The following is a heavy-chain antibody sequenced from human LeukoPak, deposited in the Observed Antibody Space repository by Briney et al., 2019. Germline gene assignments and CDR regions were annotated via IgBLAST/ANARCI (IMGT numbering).Heavy chain of an antibody. CDR3: AGTITYYYDSGSYGFDY. J-gene: IGHJ4*02. V-gene: IGHV4-59*01. CDR2: IYYSGST. D-gene: IGHD3-10*01. Sequence: SETLSLTCTVSGGSITSYYWSWNRQPPGKGLEWIGYIYYSGSTNYNPSLKSRVTMSVDTSKNQFSLKLSSVTAADTAVYYCAGTITYYYDSGSYGFDYWGQGTLVTVSS. CDR1: GGSITSYY.